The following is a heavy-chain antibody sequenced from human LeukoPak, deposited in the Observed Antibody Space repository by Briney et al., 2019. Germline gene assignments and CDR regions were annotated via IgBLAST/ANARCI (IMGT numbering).Heavy chain of an antibody. J-gene: IGHJ6*02. D-gene: IGHD3-10*01. CDR3: ATIWFGESYGMDV. CDR1: VYTFTAYY. Sequence: ASVKVSCKASVYTFTAYYIHWVRQPPGQRLEWMGWINPNSGVTNYAQKFQGRVTMPSDTSISRAYMEVSRLRSDDTAVYYCATIWFGESYGMDVWGQGTTVTVSS. V-gene: IGHV1-2*02. CDR2: INPNSGVT.